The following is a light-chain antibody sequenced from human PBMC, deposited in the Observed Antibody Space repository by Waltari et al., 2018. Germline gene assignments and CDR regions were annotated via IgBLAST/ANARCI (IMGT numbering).Light chain of an antibody. CDR2: YKSDSDK. J-gene: IGLJ2*01. CDR1: SGINVGTYR. CDR3: MIWHSSASV. V-gene: IGLV5-45*03. Sequence: QAVLTQPSSLSASPGASASLTCTLRSGINVGTYRIYWYQQKPGSPPQYLLRYKSDSDKHRGSRVPIRFSGSKDASANAGFLLISGLQSEDEADYYCMIWHSSASVFGGGTKLTVL.